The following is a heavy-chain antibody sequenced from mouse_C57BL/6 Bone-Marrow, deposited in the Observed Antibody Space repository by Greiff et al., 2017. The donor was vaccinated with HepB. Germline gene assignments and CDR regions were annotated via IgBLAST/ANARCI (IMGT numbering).Heavy chain of an antibody. J-gene: IGHJ1*03. Sequence: VQRVESGAELARPGASVKLSCKASGYTFTSYGISWVKQRTGPGLEWIGEIYPRSGNTYYNEKFKGKATLTADKSSSTAYMELRSLTSEDSAVYFCARGGYGYFDVWGTGTTVTVSS. V-gene: IGHV1-81*01. D-gene: IGHD1-1*02. CDR1: GYTFTSYG. CDR2: IYPRSGNT. CDR3: ARGGYGYFDV.